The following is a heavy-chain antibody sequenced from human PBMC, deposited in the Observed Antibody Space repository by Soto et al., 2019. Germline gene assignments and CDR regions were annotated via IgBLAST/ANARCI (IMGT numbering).Heavy chain of an antibody. CDR3: ARDLGVAVATLTLDY. CDR2: ITSSSTYR. Sequence: GGSLRLSCAASGFTFGTYSMNWVRQAPGKGLEWVSDITSSSTYRFYADSVKGRFTISRDDAKNSLYLQMNSLRAEDTGVYYCARDLGVAVATLTLDYWGQGTLVTVPS. D-gene: IGHD2-15*01. V-gene: IGHV3-21*01. J-gene: IGHJ4*02. CDR1: GFTFGTYS.